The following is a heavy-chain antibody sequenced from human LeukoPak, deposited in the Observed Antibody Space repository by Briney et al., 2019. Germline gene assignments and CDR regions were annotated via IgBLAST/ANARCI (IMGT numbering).Heavy chain of an antibody. CDR1: GGSISSYY. J-gene: IGHJ3*02. CDR2: IYYSGST. D-gene: IGHD3-10*01. Sequence: SETLSLTCTVSGGSISSYYWSWIRQPPGKGLEWIGYIYYSGSTNYNPSLKSRVTISVDTSKNQFSLKLSSVTAADTAVYYCARLWFGELGDIWGQGTMVIVSS. V-gene: IGHV4-59*01. CDR3: ARLWFGELGDI.